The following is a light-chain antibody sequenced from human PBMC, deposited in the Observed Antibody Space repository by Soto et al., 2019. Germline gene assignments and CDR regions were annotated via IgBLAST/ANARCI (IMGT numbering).Light chain of an antibody. J-gene: IGKJ4*01. V-gene: IGKV1-9*01. Sequence: DIHLTQSPSSLSASVGDIFTITGRASQAITNNLAWYQQKPGNPPRLLIYEESTLHSGVPSRFSGRKVGTQFILTIDSLQPEDFATYYCQQVKSYPRTFGGGTKVDIK. CDR3: QQVKSYPRT. CDR2: EES. CDR1: QAITNN.